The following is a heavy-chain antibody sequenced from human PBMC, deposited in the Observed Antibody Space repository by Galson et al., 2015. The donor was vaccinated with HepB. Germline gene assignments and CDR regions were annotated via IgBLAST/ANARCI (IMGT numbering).Heavy chain of an antibody. Sequence: SVKVSCKASGYTFTSYGISWVRQAPGQGLEWMGWISGYSGNRNYAQNFQGRVTLTTDTSTSTAYMELRSLRSDDTAVYYCSRDPQADYYYGMDVWGQGTTVTVSS. CDR3: SRDPQADYYYGMDV. D-gene: IGHD2-15*01. J-gene: IGHJ6*02. V-gene: IGHV1-18*04. CDR1: GYTFTSYG. CDR2: ISGYSGNR.